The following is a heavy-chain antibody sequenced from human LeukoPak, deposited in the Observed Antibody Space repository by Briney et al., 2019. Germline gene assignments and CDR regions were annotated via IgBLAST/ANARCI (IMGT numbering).Heavy chain of an antibody. CDR3: AKEIYGDSTGGRFQQ. D-gene: IGHD4-17*01. V-gene: IGHV3-48*04. CDR2: ISSSGSTI. CDR1: GFKFIDYS. Sequence: GGSLRLSCAGSGFKFIDYSMNWVRQAPGKGLEWVSYISSSGSTIYYADSVKGRFTISRDNAKNSLYLQMNSLRAEDTAVYYCAKEIYGDSTGGRFQQWGQGTLVTVSS. J-gene: IGHJ1*01.